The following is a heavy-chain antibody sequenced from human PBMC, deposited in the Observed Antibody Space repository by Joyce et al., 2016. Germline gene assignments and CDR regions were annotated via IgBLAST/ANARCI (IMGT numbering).Heavy chain of an antibody. J-gene: IGHJ4*02. D-gene: IGHD3-9*01. CDR1: GLSLSNHG. Sequence: QVQLVESGGGVVQPGRSLRLSCAAAGLSLSNHGFHWVRQGPGKGLEWVTFISGDANNEYYADSVKGRVTISRDYSKNTLYLQMNSLRDEDTALYYCAKDGGLRYIDYWGQGALVIVSS. CDR2: ISGDANNE. CDR3: AKDGGLRYIDY. V-gene: IGHV3-30*18.